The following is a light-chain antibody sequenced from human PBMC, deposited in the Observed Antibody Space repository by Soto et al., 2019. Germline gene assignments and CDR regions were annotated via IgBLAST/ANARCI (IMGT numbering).Light chain of an antibody. CDR1: SSDVGGYSY. J-gene: IGLJ1*01. Sequence: QSALTQPRSVSGSPGQSVTISCTGTSSDVGGYSYVSWYQQHPGKAPKLMIYEVTKRPSGVPDRFSGSKSGNTASLTISGLQAEEGSDYFCCSYAGTYTFVFGTGTKVTVL. CDR2: EVT. CDR3: CSYAGTYTFV. V-gene: IGLV2-11*01.